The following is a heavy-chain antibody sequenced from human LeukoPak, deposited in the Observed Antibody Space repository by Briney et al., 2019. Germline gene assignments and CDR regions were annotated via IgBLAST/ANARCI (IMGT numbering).Heavy chain of an antibody. CDR3: ARDRGYHFESSGFTF. J-gene: IGHJ4*02. V-gene: IGHV1-2*02. D-gene: IGHD3-22*01. Sequence: WASVKVSCKTSGYTFIDYHIHWVRQAPGQGLQWMGWINPKTGGTKYEQRFHDKVTMTRDTSLGTVYLEVSRLTSDDTAVYYCARDRGYHFESSGFTFWGQGTLVAVSS. CDR2: INPKTGGT. CDR1: GYTFIDYH.